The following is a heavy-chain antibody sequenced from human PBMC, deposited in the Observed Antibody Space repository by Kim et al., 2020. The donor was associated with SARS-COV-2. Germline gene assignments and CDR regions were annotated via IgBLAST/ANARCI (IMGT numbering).Heavy chain of an antibody. V-gene: IGHV1-24*01. CDR1: GYTLTELS. D-gene: IGHD4-17*01. J-gene: IGHJ5*02. CDR3: ATAPPTVTTNNRNWFDP. CDR2: FDPEDGET. Sequence: ASVKVSCKVSGYTLTELSMHWVRQAPGKGLEWMGGFDPEDGETIYAQKFQGRVTMTEDTSTDTAYMELSSLRSEDTAVYYCATAPPTVTTNNRNWFDPWGQGPLVTVSS.